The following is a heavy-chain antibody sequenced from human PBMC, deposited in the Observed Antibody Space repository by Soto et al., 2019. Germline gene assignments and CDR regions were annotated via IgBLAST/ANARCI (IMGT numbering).Heavy chain of an antibody. CDR2: ITHSGST. J-gene: IGHJ4*02. CDR1: GGYFSCYY. D-gene: IGHD2-21*02. V-gene: IGHV4-34*01. CDR3: ARGPRPNIAVVTANRHRGFHY. Sequence: SETRSLTCAVDGGYFSCYYCRWIRQPPGRGLEWIVEITHSGSTSYNPSLKSRVTISVDKSKNQFSLKLSSVTAADTAVYYGARGPRPNIAVVTANRHRGFHYWGQGALVT.